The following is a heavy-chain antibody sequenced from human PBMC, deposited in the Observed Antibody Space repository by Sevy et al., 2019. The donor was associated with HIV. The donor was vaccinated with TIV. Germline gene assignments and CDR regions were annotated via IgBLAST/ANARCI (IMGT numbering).Heavy chain of an antibody. V-gene: IGHV3-33*06. D-gene: IGHD5-12*01. Sequence: GGSLRLSCAASGFTFSSYGMHWVRQAPGKGLEWVAVIWYDGSNKYYADSVKGRFTISRDNSKNTLYLQMNSLRAEDTAVYYCAKDLWRLRNPKYYFDYWGQGTLVTVSS. CDR2: IWYDGSNK. CDR3: AKDLWRLRNPKYYFDY. J-gene: IGHJ4*02. CDR1: GFTFSSYG.